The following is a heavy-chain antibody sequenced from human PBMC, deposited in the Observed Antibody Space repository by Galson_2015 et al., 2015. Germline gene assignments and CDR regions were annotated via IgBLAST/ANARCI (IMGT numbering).Heavy chain of an antibody. J-gene: IGHJ6*02. Sequence: SLRLSCAASGFTFSTYAMSWVRQAQGQGLEWVSTLTGSGGSTYYADSVKGRFPISRDNSKNTLYLQMNSLRAEDTAVYYCARTTGWCRMEVWVQGTTVTVSS. CDR3: ARTTGWCRMEV. D-gene: IGHD1-14*01. CDR2: LTGSGGST. V-gene: IGHV3-23*01. CDR1: GFTFSTYA.